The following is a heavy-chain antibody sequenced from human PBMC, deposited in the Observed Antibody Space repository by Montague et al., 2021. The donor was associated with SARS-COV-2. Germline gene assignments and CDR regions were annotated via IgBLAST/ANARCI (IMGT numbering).Heavy chain of an antibody. Sequence: SETLSLTCTVSGGSISSSNYYWGWIRQPPGKGLEWIGNMYYSGSTYYNPSHKSRVTISIDTSKNQFSLKLSSVTAADTAVYYCARDDIVLQGVTKGMDVWGQGTTVTVSS. CDR2: MYYSGST. CDR1: GGSISSSNYY. D-gene: IGHD3-10*01. J-gene: IGHJ6*02. V-gene: IGHV4-39*07. CDR3: ARDDIVLQGVTKGMDV.